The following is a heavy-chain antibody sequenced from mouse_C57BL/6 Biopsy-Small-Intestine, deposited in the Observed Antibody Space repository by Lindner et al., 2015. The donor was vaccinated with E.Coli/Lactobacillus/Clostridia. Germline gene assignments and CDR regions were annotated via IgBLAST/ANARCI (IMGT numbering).Heavy chain of an antibody. CDR3: ARHEGGYYGSSPAWFAY. CDR1: GYAFSSYW. D-gene: IGHD1-1*01. CDR2: FYPGSGSI. J-gene: IGHJ3*01. Sequence: VQLQESGAELVKPGASVKISCKASGYAFSSYWMNWVKQRSGQGLEWIGWFYPGSGSIKYNEKFKDKATLTADKSSSTVYMELSRLTSEDSAVYFCARHEGGYYGSSPAWFAYWGQGTLVTVSA. V-gene: IGHV1-62-2*01.